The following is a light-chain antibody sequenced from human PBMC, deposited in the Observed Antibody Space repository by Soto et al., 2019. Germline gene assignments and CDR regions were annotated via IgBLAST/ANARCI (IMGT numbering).Light chain of an antibody. J-gene: IGKJ1*01. CDR2: GAS. CDR3: QQYGSSRWT. V-gene: IGKV3-20*01. Sequence: EIVLTQSPGTLSLSPGERATLSCRASQSVSGSYLAWYQQRPGQAPRLLIYGASSRATGIPDRFSGSGSGTDFTLTITRLEPEDLAVYYCQQYGSSRWTFGRGTRWISN. CDR1: QSVSGSY.